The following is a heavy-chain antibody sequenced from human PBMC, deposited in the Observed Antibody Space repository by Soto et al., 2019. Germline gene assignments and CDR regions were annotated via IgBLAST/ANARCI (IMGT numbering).Heavy chain of an antibody. CDR2: INAGSGKT. CDR1: GYTFTGDR. J-gene: IGHJ4*02. CDR3: ARDRDWSFDY. V-gene: IGHV1-3*01. D-gene: IGHD1-1*01. Sequence: QVQLVQSGAEVKKPGASVKVSCKASGYTFTGDRMHWVRQAPGQRLEWMGWINAGSGKTTYSQRFQGRVNITRDTSAGTDYMELSSLTSEDTAVYYCARDRDWSFDYWGQGTLVTVSS.